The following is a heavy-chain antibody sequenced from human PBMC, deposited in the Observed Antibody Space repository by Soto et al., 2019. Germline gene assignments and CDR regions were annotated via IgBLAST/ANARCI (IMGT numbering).Heavy chain of an antibody. CDR1: GFTFSSYA. Sequence: EVQLLESGGGLVQPGGSLRLSCAASGFTFSSYAMSWFRQAPGKGLEWVSAISGSGGSTYYADSVKGRFTISRDNSKNTLYMQMTSLSAEDTAVYYCANFILPWYYFDYWGQGTLVTVSS. V-gene: IGHV3-23*01. J-gene: IGHJ4*02. CDR3: ANFILPWYYFDY. CDR2: ISGSGGST. D-gene: IGHD2-21*01.